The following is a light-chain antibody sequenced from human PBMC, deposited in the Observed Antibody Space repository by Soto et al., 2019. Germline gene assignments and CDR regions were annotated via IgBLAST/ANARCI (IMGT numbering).Light chain of an antibody. CDR2: GAS. J-gene: IGKJ2*01. Sequence: EIGMTQSSATLSVSPGERATLSCRASQSVSSNLAWYQQKPGQAPRLLIYGASTRATGIPARFSGSGSGTEFTLTISGLQSEDFAVYYCQQYNNWPPTFVQGTKLEIK. V-gene: IGKV3-15*01. CDR3: QQYNNWPPT. CDR1: QSVSSN.